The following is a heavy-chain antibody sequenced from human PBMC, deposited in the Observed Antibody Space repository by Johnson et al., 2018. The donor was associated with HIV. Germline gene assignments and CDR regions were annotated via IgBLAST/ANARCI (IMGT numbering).Heavy chain of an antibody. D-gene: IGHD7-27*01. CDR3: ARGLGVKLGIRFAFDI. J-gene: IGHJ3*02. Sequence: VQLLESGGGLVQPGGSLRLSCAASGFTFSSYSMNWVRQAPGKGLEWVSYISSSSSTIYYADSVKGRFTISRDNAKNSLYLQMNSLRAEDTAVYYCARGLGVKLGIRFAFDIWGQGTMVTVSS. CDR1: GFTFSSYS. V-gene: IGHV3-48*01. CDR2: ISSSSSTI.